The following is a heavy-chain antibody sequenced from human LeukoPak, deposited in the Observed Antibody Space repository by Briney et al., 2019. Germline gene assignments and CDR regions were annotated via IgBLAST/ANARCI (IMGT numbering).Heavy chain of an antibody. J-gene: IGHJ4*02. V-gene: IGHV3-23*01. D-gene: IGHD6-6*01. Sequence: GGSLRLSCAASGFTFSSYAMSWVRQAPGKGLEWVSAISGSGGSTYYADSVKGRFTISRDNSKNTLYLQMNSLRAEDTAVYYCAKGHTYIAARSTALDYWGQGTLVTVSS. CDR1: GFTFSSYA. CDR3: AKGHTYIAARSTALDY. CDR2: ISGSGGST.